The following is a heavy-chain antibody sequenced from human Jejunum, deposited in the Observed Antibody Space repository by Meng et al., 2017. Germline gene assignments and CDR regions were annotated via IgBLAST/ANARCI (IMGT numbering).Heavy chain of an antibody. Sequence: QITLKESGATLVKPTQTLTLTCRPPGVSLSSTGVRVGWIRQPPGKALEWLALIYWDDDKRYNPSLMSRLTITKDTSMNHVVLTMTNIDPVDTGTYYCTHRREDPRSAFYYLDYWGRGTLVTVSS. D-gene: IGHD2-15*01. CDR3: THRREDPRSAFYYLDY. J-gene: IGHJ4*02. V-gene: IGHV2-5*02. CDR2: IYWDDDK. CDR1: GVSLSSTGVR.